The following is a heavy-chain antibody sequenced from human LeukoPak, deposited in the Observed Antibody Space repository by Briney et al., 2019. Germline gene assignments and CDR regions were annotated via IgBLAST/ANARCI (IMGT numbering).Heavy chain of an antibody. CDR2: IYTSGST. D-gene: IGHD1-26*01. CDR3: ARHWELLEGDYYYYYMDV. Sequence: SETLSLTCTVSGGSISSYYWSWIRQPPGKGLEWIGYIYTSGSTNYNPSLKSRVTISVDTSKNQFSLKLSSVSAADTAVYYCARHWELLEGDYYYYYMDVWGKGTTVTVSS. V-gene: IGHV4-4*09. J-gene: IGHJ6*03. CDR1: GGSISSYY.